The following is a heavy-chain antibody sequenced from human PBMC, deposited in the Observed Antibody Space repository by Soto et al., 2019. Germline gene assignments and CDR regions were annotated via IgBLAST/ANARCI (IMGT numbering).Heavy chain of an antibody. J-gene: IGHJ1*01. CDR3: ARVLGYCRGGSCSASFQH. Sequence: QVQLQQWGAGLLKPSETLSLTCAVYGGSFRGYYWSCIRQPPGKGLEWLAEINHSGSTNCNPSLKSRVTISLDTSKNQFSLKLSSVTAADTAVYYCARVLGYCRGGSCSASFQHRGQGTLVTVSS. V-gene: IGHV4-34*01. D-gene: IGHD2-15*01. CDR2: INHSGST. CDR1: GGSFRGYY.